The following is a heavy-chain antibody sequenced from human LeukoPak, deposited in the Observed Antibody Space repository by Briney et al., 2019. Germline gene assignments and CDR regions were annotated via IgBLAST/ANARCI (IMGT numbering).Heavy chain of an antibody. V-gene: IGHV4-59*11. J-gene: IGHJ6*02. CDR3: ARGLVVPAAMPELDYYYYGMDV. CDR1: GGSISSHY. CDR2: IYFSGIT. Sequence: SETLSLTCTVSGGSISSHYWSWIRQPPGKGLEWSGYIYFSGITNYNPSLKSRVTISVDTSKNQFSLKLSSVTAADTAVYYCARGLVVPAAMPELDYYYYGMDVWGQGTTVTVSS. D-gene: IGHD2-2*01.